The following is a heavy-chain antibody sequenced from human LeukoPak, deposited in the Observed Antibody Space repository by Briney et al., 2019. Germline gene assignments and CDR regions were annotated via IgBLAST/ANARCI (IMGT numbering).Heavy chain of an antibody. CDR3: ARERMIVEPFGAFDI. Sequence: SETLSLTCTVSGGSISSSSYYWGWIRQPPGKGLEWIGSIYYSGSTYYNPSLKSRVTISVDTSKNQFSLKLSSVTAADTAVYYCARERMIVEPFGAFDIWGQGTMVTVSS. D-gene: IGHD3-22*01. V-gene: IGHV4-39*07. CDR2: IYYSGST. J-gene: IGHJ3*02. CDR1: GGSISSSSYY.